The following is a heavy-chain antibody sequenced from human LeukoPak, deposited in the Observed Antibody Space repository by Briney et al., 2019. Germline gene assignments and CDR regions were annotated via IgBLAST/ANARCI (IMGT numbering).Heavy chain of an antibody. CDR2: IIPILGIA. V-gene: IGHV1-69*04. J-gene: IGHJ4*02. Sequence: SVKVSCKASGGTFSRYAISWVRQAPGQGLEWMGRIIPILGIANYAQKFQGRVTISADKSTSTAYMEVSSLRSEDTAMYYCARDAGVGATTFDYWGQGTLVTVS. D-gene: IGHD1-26*01. CDR3: ARDAGVGATTFDY. CDR1: GGTFSRYA.